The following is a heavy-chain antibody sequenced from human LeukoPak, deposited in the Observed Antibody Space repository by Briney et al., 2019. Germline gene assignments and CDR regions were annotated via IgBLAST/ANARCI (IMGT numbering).Heavy chain of an antibody. Sequence: SETLSLTCTVSDYSISSGIYYWAWIRQPPGKGLEWIGTIFYSGTTFYNPSLKSRVTTSVDTSKNQFSLKVNSVTAADTAVYYCARNTWTDADNWFDPWGQGSLVTVSS. V-gene: IGHV4-39*01. CDR3: ARNTWTDADNWFDP. CDR1: DYSISSGIYY. D-gene: IGHD1-1*01. CDR2: IFYSGTT. J-gene: IGHJ5*02.